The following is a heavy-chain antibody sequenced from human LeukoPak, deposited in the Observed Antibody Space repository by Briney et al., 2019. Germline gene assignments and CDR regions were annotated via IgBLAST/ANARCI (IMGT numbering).Heavy chain of an antibody. CDR3: AGRRPTYVLRYFDPNNWFDP. D-gene: IGHD3-9*01. J-gene: IGHJ5*02. CDR2: INHSGST. Sequence: SETLSLTCAVYGGSFSGYYWSWIRQPPGKGLGWIGEINHSGSTNYNPSLKSRVTISVDTSKNQFSLKLSSVTAADTAVYYCAGRRPTYVLRYFDPNNWFDPWGQGTLVTVSS. CDR1: GGSFSGYY. V-gene: IGHV4-34*01.